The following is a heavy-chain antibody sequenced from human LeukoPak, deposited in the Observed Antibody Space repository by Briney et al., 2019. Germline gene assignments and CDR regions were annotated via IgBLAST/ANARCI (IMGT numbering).Heavy chain of an antibody. V-gene: IGHV3-23*01. D-gene: IGHD1-1*01. J-gene: IGHJ4*02. CDR1: GFTFSSYG. CDR3: ARVRGWKYFDY. CDR2: ISGSGGST. Sequence: PGGSLRLSCAASGFTFSSYGMSWVRQAPGKGLEWVSAISGSGGSTYYADSVKGRFTVSRDNSKNTLYLQMNSLRGEDTAVYYCARVRGWKYFDYWGQGTLVTVSS.